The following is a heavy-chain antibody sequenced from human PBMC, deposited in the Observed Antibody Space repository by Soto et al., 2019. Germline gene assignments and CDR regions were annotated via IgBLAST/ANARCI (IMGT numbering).Heavy chain of an antibody. D-gene: IGHD5-12*01. CDR1: GGTFSSYA. V-gene: IGHV1-69*01. J-gene: IGHJ6*02. Sequence: QVQLVQSGAEVKKPGSSVKVSCKASGGTFSSYAISWVRQAPGQGLEWMGGIIPIFGTANYAQKFQGRVTITADESTSTAYMELSSLRSEDTAVYYCARDGYSGYDWDYYYGMDVWGHGTTVTVSS. CDR3: ARDGYSGYDWDYYYGMDV. CDR2: IIPIFGTA.